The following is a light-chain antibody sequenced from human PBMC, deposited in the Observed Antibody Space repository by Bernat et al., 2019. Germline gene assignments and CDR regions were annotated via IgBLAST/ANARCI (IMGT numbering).Light chain of an antibody. CDR2: DVT. CDR3: SSYATNRDVL. Sequence: QSVLTQPASMSVSPGQSITISCTGTSSDVGAYNRVSWYQQHPGKAPKLMIYDVTYRPSGVSNRLSGSKSGNTASLTISGLQPEDEADYYCSSYATNRDVLFGGGTKLTVL. V-gene: IGLV2-14*03. J-gene: IGLJ2*01. CDR1: SSDVGAYNR.